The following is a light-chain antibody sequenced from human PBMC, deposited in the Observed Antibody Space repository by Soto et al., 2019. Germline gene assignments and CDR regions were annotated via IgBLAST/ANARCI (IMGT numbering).Light chain of an antibody. CDR3: QQYGSSPALT. CDR2: GAS. CDR1: QSVSSSF. J-gene: IGKJ4*01. Sequence: EVVLTQSPGTLSLSPGGRATLSCRASQSVSSSFSAWYQQKPGQAPRLLIYGASSRATGIPDRFSGSGSGTDFTLTINRLEPEDFAVYYCQQYGSSPALTFGGGTKVEIK. V-gene: IGKV3-20*01.